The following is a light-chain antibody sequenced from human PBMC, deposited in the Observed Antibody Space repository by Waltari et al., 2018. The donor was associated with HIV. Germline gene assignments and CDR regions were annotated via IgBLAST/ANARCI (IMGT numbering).Light chain of an antibody. CDR2: NDH. V-gene: IGLV3-21*04. Sequence: SYVLTQPPSVSVAPGQTARITCGGNKIGSKSVHWYQQKTGQAPPLVIYNDHDRPSWIPERFTGSNSGNTATLIISRAEAGDEADYYCQVWSGGSDHLYVFGSGTTVTVL. CDR3: QVWSGGSDHLYV. J-gene: IGLJ1*01. CDR1: KIGSKS.